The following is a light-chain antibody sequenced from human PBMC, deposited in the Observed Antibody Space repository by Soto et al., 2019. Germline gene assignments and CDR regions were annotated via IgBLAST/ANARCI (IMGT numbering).Light chain of an antibody. CDR3: SSYTSSSTWV. CDR2: EVN. Sequence: QSALTQPPSASGSPGQSVTISCTGTSSDVGGYHYVSWYQQHPGKAPKLMIYEVNKRPSGVPDRFSGSKSGNTASLTVSGLQAEDEADYYCSSYTSSSTWVFGGGTKVTVL. V-gene: IGLV2-8*01. J-gene: IGLJ3*02. CDR1: SSDVGGYHY.